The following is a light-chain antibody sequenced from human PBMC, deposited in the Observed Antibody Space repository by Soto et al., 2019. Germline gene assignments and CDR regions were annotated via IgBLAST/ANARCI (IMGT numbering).Light chain of an antibody. CDR2: GAS. V-gene: IGKV3-15*01. Sequence: EIGRAQSPVTLSVSPGERATLSCRASQSVSTNLAWYQLRPGQAPRMVIYGASTRATGIPARFSGSGSGTEFTLIITSLQSEDVAVYYCQQYNKWPLPFGQGTRLAIK. CDR3: QQYNKWPLP. CDR1: QSVSTN. J-gene: IGKJ5*01.